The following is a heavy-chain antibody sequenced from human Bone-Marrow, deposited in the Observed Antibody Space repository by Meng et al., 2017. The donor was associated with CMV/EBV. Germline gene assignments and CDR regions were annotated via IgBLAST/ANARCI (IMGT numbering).Heavy chain of an antibody. Sequence: GGSLRLSWAASGFTFSSYAMHWVRQAPGKGLEWVAVISYDGSNKYYADSVKGRFTISRDNSKNTLYLQMNSLRAEDTAVYYCARDARFLECPDYWGQGTLVTVSS. V-gene: IGHV3-30-3*01. D-gene: IGHD3-3*01. J-gene: IGHJ4*02. CDR2: ISYDGSNK. CDR3: ARDARFLECPDY. CDR1: GFTFSSYA.